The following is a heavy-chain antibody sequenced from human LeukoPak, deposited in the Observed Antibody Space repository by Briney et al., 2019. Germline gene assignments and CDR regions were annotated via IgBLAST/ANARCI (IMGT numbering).Heavy chain of an antibody. D-gene: IGHD2-2*02. J-gene: IGHJ5*02. CDR1: GYTFTGYY. Sequence: GASVKVSCKASGYTFTGYYMHWVRQAPGQGLAWMGWINPNSGGTNYAQKFQGRVTMTRDTSISTAYMELSRLRSDDTAVYYCARDLSHGSTSCYRTEHNWYDPWGQGTLVTVSS. CDR3: ARDLSHGSTSCYRTEHNWYDP. V-gene: IGHV1-2*02. CDR2: INPNSGGT.